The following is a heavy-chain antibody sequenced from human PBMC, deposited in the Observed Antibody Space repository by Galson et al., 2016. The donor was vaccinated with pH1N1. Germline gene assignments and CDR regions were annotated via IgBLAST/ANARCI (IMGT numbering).Heavy chain of an antibody. CDR1: GASLSGTY. D-gene: IGHD3-9*01. V-gene: IGHV4-34*01. CDR3: ARRKPNFDPHVIDF. CDR2: IHPGGNT. Sequence: DTLSLTCAVYGASLSGTYCSWIRQSPGKRLEWLGEIHPGGNTYYNPSLKSRVTLFADTSRTQFSLNLSSLTAADTALYFRARRKPNFDPHVIDFWGQGPLVSVSS. J-gene: IGHJ4*02.